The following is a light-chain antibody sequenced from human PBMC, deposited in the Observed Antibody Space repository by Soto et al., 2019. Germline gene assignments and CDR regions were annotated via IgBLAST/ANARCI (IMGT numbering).Light chain of an antibody. J-gene: IGLJ1*01. CDR3: ATWDDSLNGYV. V-gene: IGLV1-44*01. CDR2: TNS. Sequence: QSVLTKPPSASGTPGQRITISCSGSGSNIGSNSVTWYQQLPRTAPKLLIYTNSQRPSGVPDRFSGSKSGTSASLAISGLQSGDEADCYCATWDDSLNGYVFGTGTKVTXL. CDR1: GSNIGSNS.